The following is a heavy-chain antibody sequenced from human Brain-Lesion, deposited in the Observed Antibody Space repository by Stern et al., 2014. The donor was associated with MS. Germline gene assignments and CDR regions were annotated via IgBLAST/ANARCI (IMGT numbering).Heavy chain of an antibody. J-gene: IGHJ4*02. V-gene: IGHV4-4*02. CDR1: GGSISSSNW. D-gene: IGHD6-13*01. Sequence: VHLVESGPGLVKPSGTLSLTCAVSGGSISSSNWWSWVRQSPGKGLEWIGESDHSGSTIYNPSLKSRVTESVDKSKNRFSLNLRSVTAADTAVYFCARFPASRPHVFDSWGQGTLVTVSS. CDR3: ARFPASRPHVFDS. CDR2: SDHSGST.